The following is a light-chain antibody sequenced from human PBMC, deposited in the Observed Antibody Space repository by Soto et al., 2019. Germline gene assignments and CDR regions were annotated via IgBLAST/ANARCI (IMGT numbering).Light chain of an antibody. CDR2: DAS. J-gene: IGKJ5*01. CDR3: QQRSNWSIT. V-gene: IGKV1-33*01. CDR1: QGVSSY. Sequence: DINISQSPSSLSASVGDRVTITSQASQGVSSYLAWYQQKPGKAPKLLIYDASNMDTGIPARFSGSGSGTEFTLTIGYLQPEDFAVYYCQQRSNWSITFGQGTRLEI.